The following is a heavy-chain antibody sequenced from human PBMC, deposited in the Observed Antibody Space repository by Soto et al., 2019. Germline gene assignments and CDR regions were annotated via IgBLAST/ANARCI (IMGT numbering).Heavy chain of an antibody. CDR1: GYSFAGYW. J-gene: IGHJ6*02. V-gene: IGHV5-10-1*01. Sequence: GESLKISCKGSGYSFAGYWITWVRQKPGKGLEWMGRIDPSDSQTYYSPSFQGHVTISADKSISTAYLQWSSLKASDTAMYYCARRGAAAGTYYYYGMDVWGQGTTVTVSS. D-gene: IGHD6-13*01. CDR3: ARRGAAAGTYYYYGMDV. CDR2: IDPSDSQT.